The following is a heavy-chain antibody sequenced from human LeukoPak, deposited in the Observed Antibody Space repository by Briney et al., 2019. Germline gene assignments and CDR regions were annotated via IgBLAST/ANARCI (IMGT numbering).Heavy chain of an antibody. CDR2: IIPIFGRA. J-gene: IGHJ3*02. CDR1: GGTFISYA. Sequence: GASVKVSCKGSGGTFISYAISWVRRAPGQGGEWMGRIIPIFGRANYAQKFQGRVTITTDESTSTAYIELSSLRSEDTAVYYCARDGVGGFRSGYGRTPDAFDIWGQGTMVTVSS. CDR3: ARDGVGGFRSGYGRTPDAFDI. D-gene: IGHD3-3*01. V-gene: IGHV1-69*05.